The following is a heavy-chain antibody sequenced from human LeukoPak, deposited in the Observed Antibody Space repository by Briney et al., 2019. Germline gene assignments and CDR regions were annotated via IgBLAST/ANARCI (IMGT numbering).Heavy chain of an antibody. CDR2: ASYSGST. Sequence: ASETLSLTCTVSGGAISNTSYYWGWIRQPPGNGLEWIGSASYSGSTYYNPSLKSRVTISVDTSKNQFSLKLSSVTAADTAVYYCARIPGIVGATTRKAFDIWGQGTMVTVSS. V-gene: IGHV4-39*07. CDR3: ARIPGIVGATTRKAFDI. D-gene: IGHD1-26*01. J-gene: IGHJ3*02. CDR1: GGAISNTSYY.